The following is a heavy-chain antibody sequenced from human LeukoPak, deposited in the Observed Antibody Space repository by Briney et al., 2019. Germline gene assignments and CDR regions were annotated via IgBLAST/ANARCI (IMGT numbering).Heavy chain of an antibody. Sequence: ASVKVSCKASGGTFSSYAISWVRQAPGQGLEWMGRTIPMFGTANYAQKFQGRVTVTTDESTSTAYMELRSLRSEDTAVYYCAREGIVSYGGNSIDYWGQGTLVTVSS. D-gene: IGHD4-23*01. J-gene: IGHJ4*02. CDR2: TIPMFGTA. CDR3: AREGIVSYGGNSIDY. V-gene: IGHV1-69*05. CDR1: GGTFSSYA.